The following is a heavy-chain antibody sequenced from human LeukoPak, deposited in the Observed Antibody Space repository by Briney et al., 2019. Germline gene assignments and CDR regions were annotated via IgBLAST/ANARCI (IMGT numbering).Heavy chain of an antibody. CDR1: GGSISTSNYF. V-gene: IGHV4-39*01. D-gene: IGHD6-6*01. CDR3: GSSLGHLVPAPYYFEY. J-gene: IGHJ4*02. Sequence: PSETLSLTCSVSGGSISTSNYFWGWIRQPPGKGLEWIGSIFYSGNTYYNPSLKSRVTISVDTSKNQFSLKLSSVTAADTAVYYCGSSLGHLVPAPYYFEYRGQGTLVTVSS. CDR2: IFYSGNT.